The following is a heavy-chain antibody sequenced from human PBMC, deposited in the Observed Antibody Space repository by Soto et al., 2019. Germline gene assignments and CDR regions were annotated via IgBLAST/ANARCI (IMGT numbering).Heavy chain of an antibody. CDR2: VSASGGNS. D-gene: IGHD3-22*01. J-gene: IGHJ4*02. CDR3: AKWADYYDSSGYYC. V-gene: IGHV3-23*01. Sequence: GGSLRLSCAASGFTFTRYSMNWVRQAPGKGLEWVSTVSASGGNSFYADSVKGRFTISRDNSKNTLYLQMNSLRAEDTAVYYCAKWADYYDSSGYYCWGQGTLVTVSS. CDR1: GFTFTRYS.